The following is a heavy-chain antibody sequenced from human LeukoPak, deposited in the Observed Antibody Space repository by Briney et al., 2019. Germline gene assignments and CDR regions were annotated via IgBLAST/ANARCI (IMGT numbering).Heavy chain of an antibody. V-gene: IGHV1-69*04. CDR2: IIPILGIA. J-gene: IGHJ4*02. CDR3: ARHIFHLNFDY. Sequence: ASVKVSCKASGGTFSSYAISWVRQAPGQGLEWMGRIIPILGIANYAQKFQGRVTITADKSTSTAYMELSSLRSEDTAVYYCARHIFHLNFDYWGQGTLVTVSS. D-gene: IGHD3-9*01. CDR1: GGTFSSYA.